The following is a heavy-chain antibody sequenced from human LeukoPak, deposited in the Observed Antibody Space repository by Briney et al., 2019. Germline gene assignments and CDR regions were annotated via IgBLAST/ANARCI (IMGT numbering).Heavy chain of an antibody. D-gene: IGHD2-15*01. J-gene: IGHJ5*02. Sequence: ASETLSLTCTVSGGSISSYYWSWIRQPPGKGLEWIGYIYYSGSTNYNPSLKSRVTISVDTSKNQFSLKLSSVTAADTAVYYCARGVGGVAAPPRLVWFAPGGRGTLVTVPS. CDR3: ARGVGGVAAPPRLVWFAP. CDR2: IYYSGST. V-gene: IGHV4-59*12. CDR1: GGSISSYY.